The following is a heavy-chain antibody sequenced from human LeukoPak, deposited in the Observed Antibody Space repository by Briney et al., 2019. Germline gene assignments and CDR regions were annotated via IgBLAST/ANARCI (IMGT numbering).Heavy chain of an antibody. CDR1: GFTFSSYG. CDR2: ISYDGSNK. D-gene: IGHD3-22*01. CDR3: AKEGGDYYDSSGYSSYFDY. Sequence: GGSLRLSCAASGFTFSSYGMHWVRQAPGKGLEWVAVISYDGSNKYYADSVKGRFTISRDNSKNTLYLQMNSLRAEDTAVYYCAKEGGDYYDSSGYSSYFDYWGQGTLVTVSS. V-gene: IGHV3-30*18. J-gene: IGHJ4*02.